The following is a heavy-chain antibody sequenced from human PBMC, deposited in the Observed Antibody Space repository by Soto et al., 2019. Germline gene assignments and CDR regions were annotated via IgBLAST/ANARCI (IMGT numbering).Heavy chain of an antibody. CDR1: GFTFSSYG. CDR2: ISGSGVDT. Sequence: EVQVVQSGGGSVQPGGSLRLSCEASGFTFSSYGMTWVRQAPGKGLEWVAGISGSGVDTKYADSVKGRFIIARDNSMNKMLLQMNNLSVEDTAVYFCAIGGAYCYGDCTRAHWGQGTLVTVSS. V-gene: IGHV3-23*04. J-gene: IGHJ4*02. D-gene: IGHD2-21*02. CDR3: AIGGAYCYGDCTRAH.